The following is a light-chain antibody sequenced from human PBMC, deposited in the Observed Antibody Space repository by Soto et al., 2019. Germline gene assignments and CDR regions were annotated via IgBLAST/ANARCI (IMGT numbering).Light chain of an antibody. CDR3: QHYNSYSEA. J-gene: IGKJ1*01. CDR1: QTISSC. CDR2: KAS. V-gene: IGKV1-5*03. Sequence: DIQMTQSPSTLSGSVGDRVTITCRARQTISSCLAWYRQKPGKAPKLLSYKASTLKSGVPSRFSGSGSGTEFTLTISSLQPDDFATYYCQHYNSYSEAFGQGPKVELK.